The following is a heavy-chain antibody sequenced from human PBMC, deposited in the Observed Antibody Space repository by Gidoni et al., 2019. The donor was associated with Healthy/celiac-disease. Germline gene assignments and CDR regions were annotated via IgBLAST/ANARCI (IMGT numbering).Heavy chain of an antibody. D-gene: IGHD2-15*01. CDR2: IYYSGST. CDR3: ARQGIIVVVATTGWFDP. J-gene: IGHJ5*02. Sequence: QPPGKGLEWIGSIYYSGSTYYNPSFKSRVTISVDTSKNQFSLKLSSVTAADTAVYYCARQGIIVVVATTGWFDPWGQGTLVTVSS. V-gene: IGHV4-39*01.